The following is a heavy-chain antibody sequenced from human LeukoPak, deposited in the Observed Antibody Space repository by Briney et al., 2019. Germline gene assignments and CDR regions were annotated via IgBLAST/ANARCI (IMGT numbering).Heavy chain of an antibody. CDR1: GFTFSSYS. CDR2: INTGSSTI. Sequence: GGSLRLSCAASGFTFSSYSMNWVRQAPGKGLEWVSYINTGSSTIYYADSVKGRFTISRDNAKNTLYLQMNSLRAEDTAVYYCARVGTVTTLGYFDLWGRGTLVTVSS. CDR3: ARVGTVTTLGYFDL. D-gene: IGHD4-11*01. J-gene: IGHJ2*01. V-gene: IGHV3-48*04.